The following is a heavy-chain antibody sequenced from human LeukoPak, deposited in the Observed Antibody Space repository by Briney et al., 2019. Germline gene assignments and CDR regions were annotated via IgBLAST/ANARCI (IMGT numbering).Heavy chain of an antibody. CDR3: VRDGPAQMVDHDY. CDR2: IHPNNGDT. Sequence: GDSVKVSCTASGHTFSGTGWYLYWVRQGPGQGLECMGWIHPNNGDTAYAQKFEGRVAMTRDTSISTAYMELRRLRPDDTAVYFCVRDGPAQMVDHDYWGQGTLVTVSS. D-gene: IGHD3-10*01. CDR1: GHTFSGTGWY. V-gene: IGHV1-2*02. J-gene: IGHJ4*02.